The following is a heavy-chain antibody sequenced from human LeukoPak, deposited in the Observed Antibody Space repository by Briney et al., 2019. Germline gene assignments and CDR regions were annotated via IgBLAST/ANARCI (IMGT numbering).Heavy chain of an antibody. Sequence: SETLSLTCTVSGGSISSYYWSWSRQPAGKGLEWIGRIYTSGSTNYNPSLKSRVTMSVDTAKNEFSLKLSSVTAADTAVYYCARGPSRSSWYYFDYWGQGTLVTVSS. J-gene: IGHJ4*01. CDR3: ARGPSRSSWYYFDY. V-gene: IGHV4-4*07. CDR1: GGSISSYY. CDR2: IYTSGST. D-gene: IGHD6-13*01.